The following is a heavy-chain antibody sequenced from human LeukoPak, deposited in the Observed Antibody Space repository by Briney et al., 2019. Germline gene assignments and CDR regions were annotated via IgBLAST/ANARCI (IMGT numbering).Heavy chain of an antibody. V-gene: IGHV3-64*01. D-gene: IGHD6-13*01. Sequence: GGSLRLSCAASGFTFSSYGMHWVRQAPGKGLEYVSAISSNGGSTYYANSVKGRFTISRDNSKNTLYLQMGSLRAEDMAVYYCARDRDSSSWYYFDYWGQGTLVTVSS. CDR1: GFTFSSYG. CDR2: ISSNGGST. J-gene: IGHJ4*02. CDR3: ARDRDSSSWYYFDY.